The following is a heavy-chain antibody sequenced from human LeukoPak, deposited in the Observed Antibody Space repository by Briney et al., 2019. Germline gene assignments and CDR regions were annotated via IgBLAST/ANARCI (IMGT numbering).Heavy chain of an antibody. CDR3: ARDDEFDDYDRRRYTNTFVY. Sequence: GGSLRLSCAASGFTFSTYGMHCVRQAPGKGLEWVAVMSNDGSIIHYADSVKGRFTISRDNSKNTLYLQMNSLRAEDTAVYYCARDDEFDDYDRRRYTNTFVYWRQGTLVTVSS. J-gene: IGHJ4*02. CDR2: MSNDGSII. CDR1: GFTFSTYG. D-gene: IGHD3-22*01. V-gene: IGHV3-33*01.